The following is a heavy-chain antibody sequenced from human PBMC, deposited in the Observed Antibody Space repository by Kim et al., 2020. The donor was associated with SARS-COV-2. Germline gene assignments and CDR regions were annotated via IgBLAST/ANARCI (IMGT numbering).Heavy chain of an antibody. CDR3: ARLRGYSYGYREYYFDY. Sequence: LKSRVTISVDTSKNQFSLKLSSVTAADTAVYYCARLRGYSYGYREYYFDYWGQGTLVTVSS. J-gene: IGHJ4*02. V-gene: IGHV4-39*01. D-gene: IGHD5-18*01.